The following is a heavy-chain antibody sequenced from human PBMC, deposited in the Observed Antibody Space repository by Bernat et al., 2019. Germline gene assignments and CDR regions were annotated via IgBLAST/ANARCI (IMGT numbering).Heavy chain of an antibody. J-gene: IGHJ4*02. CDR1: GFTFSSYG. CDR3: ARDRWNDGGVEY. CDR2: IWYDGSNK. Sequence: QVQLVESGGGVVQPGRSLRLSCAASGFTFSSYGMHWVRQAPGKGLEWVAVIWYDGSNKYYADSVKGRFTISRDNSKNTLYLQMNSLRAEDTAVYYCARDRWNDGGVEYWGQGTLVTVSS. D-gene: IGHD1-1*01. V-gene: IGHV3-33*01.